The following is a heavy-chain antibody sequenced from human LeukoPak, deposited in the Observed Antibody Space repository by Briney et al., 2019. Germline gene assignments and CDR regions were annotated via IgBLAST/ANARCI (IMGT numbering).Heavy chain of an antibody. V-gene: IGHV3-30*02. D-gene: IGHD1-20*01. CDR3: AKWVVVPITGVHYMDV. J-gene: IGHJ6*03. CDR1: GFTFSSYG. Sequence: PGGSLRLSCAASGFTFSSYGMHWVRRAPGKGLEWVAFIRYDGSNKYYADSVKGRFTISRDNSKNTLYLQMNSLRAEDTAVYYCAKWVVVPITGVHYMDVWGKGTTVTVSS. CDR2: IRYDGSNK.